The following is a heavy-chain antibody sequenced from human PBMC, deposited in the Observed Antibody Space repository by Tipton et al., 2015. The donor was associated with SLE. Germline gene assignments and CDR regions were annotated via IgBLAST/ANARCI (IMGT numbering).Heavy chain of an antibody. Sequence: TLSLTCNVSGASVSSHYWTWIRQPPGKGLEWIGYISYSGSTNYNPSVRSRVSISLDTSKNQFSLKVKSVTTADTAVYYCARMRGGYNAHHWGQGILVTVSS. CDR2: ISYSGST. V-gene: IGHV4-59*02. D-gene: IGHD5-24*01. CDR1: GASVSSHY. J-gene: IGHJ5*02. CDR3: ARMRGGYNAHH.